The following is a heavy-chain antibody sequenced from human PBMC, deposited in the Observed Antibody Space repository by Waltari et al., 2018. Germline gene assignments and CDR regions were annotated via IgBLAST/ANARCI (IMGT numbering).Heavy chain of an antibody. D-gene: IGHD2-15*01. CDR1: GDSISSSSYY. J-gene: IGHJ4*02. Sequence: QLQLQESGPGLVKASETLSLTCTVSGDSISSSSYYWGWVRQPPGKGLGWIGNMYYRGSTYYNPSLKSRVTRSGDTSKSQFSLKLSSVTATDTSMYYCVRHARTTSGGKHFDHWGQGMLVTVSP. CDR2: MYYRGST. V-gene: IGHV4-39*01. CDR3: VRHARTTSGGKHFDH.